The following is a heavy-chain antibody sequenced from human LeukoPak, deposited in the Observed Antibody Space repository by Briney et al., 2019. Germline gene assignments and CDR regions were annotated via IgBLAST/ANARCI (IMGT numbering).Heavy chain of an antibody. V-gene: IGHV3-23*01. CDR3: AKGAAGPDCGGDCYYFDY. CDR1: GFTFSSYA. CDR2: ISGSGGST. J-gene: IGHJ4*02. Sequence: NPGGSLRLSCAASGFTFSSYAMSWVRQAPGKGLEWVSAISGSGGSTYYADSVKGRFTISRDNSKNTLYLQMNSLRAEDTAVYYCAKGAAGPDCGGDCYYFDYWGQGTLVTVSS. D-gene: IGHD2-21*02.